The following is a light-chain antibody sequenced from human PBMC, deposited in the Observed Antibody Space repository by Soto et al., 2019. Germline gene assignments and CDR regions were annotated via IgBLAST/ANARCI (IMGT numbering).Light chain of an antibody. CDR3: QEYNNWPPLT. J-gene: IGKJ4*01. CDR2: GAS. V-gene: IGKV3-15*01. CDR1: QSVSSN. Sequence: EIVMPQSPATLSVSPGERATLSCRASQSVSSNLAWYQQKPGQAPRLLIYGASTRATGIPARFSGSGSGTEFTLTISSLQSEDLAVYYGQEYNNWPPLTFGGGTKVEIK.